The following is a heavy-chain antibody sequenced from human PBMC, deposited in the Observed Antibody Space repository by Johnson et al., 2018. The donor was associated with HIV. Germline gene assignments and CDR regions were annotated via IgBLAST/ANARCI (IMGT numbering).Heavy chain of an antibody. CDR3: AQAFWSGYYEDAFDI. Sequence: VQLVESGGGLVQPGGSLRLSCAASGFTVSSNYMSWVRQAPGKGLEWVSGINWNGGRTGYADSVKGRFTISRDNAKNSLYLQMNSLRAEDTALYYCAQAFWSGYYEDAFDIWGQGTMVTVSS. CDR1: GFTVSSNY. CDR2: INWNGGRT. D-gene: IGHD3-3*01. J-gene: IGHJ3*02. V-gene: IGHV3-20*04.